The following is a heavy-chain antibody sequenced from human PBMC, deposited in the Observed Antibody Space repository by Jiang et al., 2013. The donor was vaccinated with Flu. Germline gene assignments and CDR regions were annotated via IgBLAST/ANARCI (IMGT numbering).Heavy chain of an antibody. J-gene: IGHJ4*02. V-gene: IGHV4-4*07. CDR1: GVSPTIYY. Sequence: GPGLVKPSETLSLTCAVSGVSPTIYYWTWIRQPAGKGLEWIGRIYTSGNTNYNPSLKSRVTMSIDTSKNHFSLSLTSVTAADTAVYYCATVDCSDGDICPGGRFDYWGPGIGVAVSS. CDR3: ATVDCSDGDICPGGRFDY. CDR2: IYTSGNT. D-gene: IGHD2-15*01.